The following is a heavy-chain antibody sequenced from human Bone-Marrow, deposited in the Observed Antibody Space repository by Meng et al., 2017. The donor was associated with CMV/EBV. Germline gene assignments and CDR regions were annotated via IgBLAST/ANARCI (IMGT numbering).Heavy chain of an antibody. CDR1: GFTVSSNY. D-gene: IGHD1-1*01. V-gene: IGHV3-53*01. CDR3: AKDSSWNGAIDY. J-gene: IGHJ4*02. CDR2: IYSGGST. Sequence: GGSLRLSCAASGFTVSSNYMSWVRQAPGKGLEWVSVIYSGGSTYYADSVKGRFTISRDNSKNTMYLQMNSLRAEDTAVYYCAKDSSWNGAIDYWGQGTLVTVSS.